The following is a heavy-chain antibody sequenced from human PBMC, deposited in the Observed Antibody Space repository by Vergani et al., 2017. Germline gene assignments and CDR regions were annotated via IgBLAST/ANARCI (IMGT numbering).Heavy chain of an antibody. V-gene: IGHV3-9*01. CDR1: GFTFDDYA. J-gene: IGHJ5*02. D-gene: IGHD6-13*01. CDR3: AKDIDRSSWHVPEFDP. CDR2: ISWNSGSI. Sequence: EVQLVESGGGLVQPGRSLRLSCAASGFTFDDYAMHWVRQAPGKGLEWVSGISWNSGSIGYADSVKGRFTISRDNAKNSLYLQMNSLRAEDTALYYCAKDIDRSSWHVPEFDPWGQGTLVTVSS.